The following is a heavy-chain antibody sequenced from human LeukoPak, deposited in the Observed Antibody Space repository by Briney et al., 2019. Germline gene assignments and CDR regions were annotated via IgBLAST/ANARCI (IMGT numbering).Heavy chain of an antibody. J-gene: IGHJ4*02. CDR2: IRAYNGNT. V-gene: IGHV1-18*04. CDR3: ARALGLIAVAGTGGY. CDR1: GYTFTSYG. Sequence: ASERLSCKASGYTFTSYGISWVRQAPGHGLEWRGGIRAYNGNTNYEQKLQGRVTMTPDTSTSTAYMELRSLRSDDTAVYYCARALGLIAVAGTGGYWGQGALVTVSS. D-gene: IGHD6-19*01.